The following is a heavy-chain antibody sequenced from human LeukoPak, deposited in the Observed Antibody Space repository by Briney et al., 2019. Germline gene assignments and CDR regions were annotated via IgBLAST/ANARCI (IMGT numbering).Heavy chain of an antibody. V-gene: IGHV3-33*08. CDR3: ARTPDYGDYADV. D-gene: IGHD4-17*01. CDR2: IWYDGSNK. J-gene: IGHJ4*02. Sequence: GGSLRLSCAASGFTFSIYAMHWVRQAPGKGLEWVAVIWYDGSNKYYADSVKGRFTISRDNSKNTLYLQMNSLRAEDTAVYYCARTPDYGDYADVWGQGTLVTVSS. CDR1: GFTFSIYA.